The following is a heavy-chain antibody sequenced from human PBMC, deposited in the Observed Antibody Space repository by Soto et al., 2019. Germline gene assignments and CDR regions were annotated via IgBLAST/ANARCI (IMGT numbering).Heavy chain of an antibody. J-gene: IGHJ1*01. CDR3: ATWEERYFQD. CDR1: GFTFNSFT. Sequence: QVQLVESGGGVVQPGRSLRLSCAASGFTFNSFTMQWVRQAPGKGLEWVAVISHDGSHKYTADSVKGRFTISRDDPKNTLYLQMNSLRVEDTAIYYCATWEERYFQDWGQGTLVTVSS. D-gene: IGHD1-26*01. CDR2: ISHDGSHK. V-gene: IGHV3-30*04.